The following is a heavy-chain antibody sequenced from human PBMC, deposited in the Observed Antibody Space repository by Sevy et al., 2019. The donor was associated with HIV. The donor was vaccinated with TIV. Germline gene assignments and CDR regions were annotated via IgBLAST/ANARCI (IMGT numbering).Heavy chain of an antibody. Sequence: SDTLSLTCAVSGGSISSGGYSWSWIRQPPGKGLEWIGYIYHSGSTYYNPSLKSRVTISVDMSKNQFSLKLSSVTAADTAVYYCARGPEGYGDYFDYWGQGTLVTVSS. V-gene: IGHV4-30-2*01. CDR1: GGSISSGGYS. J-gene: IGHJ4*02. CDR2: IYHSGST. CDR3: ARGPEGYGDYFDY. D-gene: IGHD4-17*01.